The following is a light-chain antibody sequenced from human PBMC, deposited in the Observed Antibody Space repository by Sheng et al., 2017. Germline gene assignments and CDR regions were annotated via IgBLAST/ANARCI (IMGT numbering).Light chain of an antibody. J-gene: IGKJ2*03. CDR1: QSVSSSY. Sequence: EIVLTQSPGTLSLSPGERATLSCRASQSVSSSYLAWYQQKPGQPPRLLIYDASTRATDVPVRFSGSGSERQFTLTINRLQSEDFASYYCQHYNDWPYSFGQGTKLEI. CDR3: QHYNDWPYS. V-gene: IGKV3-15*01. CDR2: DAS.